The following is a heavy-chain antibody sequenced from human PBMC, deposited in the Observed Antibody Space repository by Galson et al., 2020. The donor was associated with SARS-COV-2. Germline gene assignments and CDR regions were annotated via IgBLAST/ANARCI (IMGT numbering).Heavy chain of an antibody. CDR1: GGSINGYY. Sequence: ASETLSLTCTVSGGSINGYYWNWIRQPPGKGLEWIGYIYYSGDTKYNPSLKSRVTISLDTSKNQFSLNLNSVTAADSALYYCARGGHGYNYFDYWGQGTLVTVSS. D-gene: IGHD5-12*01. V-gene: IGHV4-59*01. J-gene: IGHJ4*02. CDR2: IYYSGDT. CDR3: ARGGHGYNYFDY.